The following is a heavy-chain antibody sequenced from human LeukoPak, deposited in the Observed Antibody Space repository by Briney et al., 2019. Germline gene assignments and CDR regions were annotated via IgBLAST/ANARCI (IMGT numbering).Heavy chain of an antibody. Sequence: ASVKVSCKVSGYTLTELSMHWVRQAPGKGLEWMGGFDPEDGETIYAQKFQGRVTMTEDTSTDTAYMELSSLRSEDTAVYYCAAVGKNCSGGSCYRFWFDPWGQGTLVTVSS. J-gene: IGHJ5*02. CDR1: GYTLTELS. CDR3: AAVGKNCSGGSCYRFWFDP. V-gene: IGHV1-24*01. CDR2: FDPEDGET. D-gene: IGHD2-15*01.